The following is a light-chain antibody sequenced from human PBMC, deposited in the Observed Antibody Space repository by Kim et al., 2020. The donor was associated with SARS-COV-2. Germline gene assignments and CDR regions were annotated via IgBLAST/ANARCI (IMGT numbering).Light chain of an antibody. J-gene: IGLJ2*01. CDR1: SSNIGAYYD. CDR3: QSYDSILSGVV. V-gene: IGLV1-40*01. Sequence: QSVLTQPPSVSGAPGQRVTISCTGRSSNIGAYYDVHWYQHLPGRAPKLLIYGNTNRPSGVPDRFAASKSGTSASLAITGLQAEDEADYYCQSYDSILSGVVFGGGTQLTVL. CDR2: GNT.